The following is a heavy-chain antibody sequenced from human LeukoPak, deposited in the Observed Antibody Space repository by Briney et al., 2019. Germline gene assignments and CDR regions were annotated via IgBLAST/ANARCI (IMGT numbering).Heavy chain of an antibody. D-gene: IGHD6-13*01. Sequence: SETLSLTCTVSGGSISSSSYYWSWIRQPPGKGLEWIGYIYYSGSTNYNPSLKSRVTISVDTSKNQFSLKLSSVTAADTAVYYCARYRGWQQPRLGDWFDPWGQGTLVTVSS. J-gene: IGHJ5*02. V-gene: IGHV4-61*01. CDR2: IYYSGST. CDR3: ARYRGWQQPRLGDWFDP. CDR1: GGSISSSSYY.